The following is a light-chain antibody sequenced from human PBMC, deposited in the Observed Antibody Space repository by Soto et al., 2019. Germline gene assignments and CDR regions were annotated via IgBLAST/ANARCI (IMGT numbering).Light chain of an antibody. CDR3: QQRSNWPPIT. Sequence: PGERATLSCRDSQSISSAYLAWWQQKPGQAPRLLIYDASNRATGIPARFSGSGSGTDFTLTISSLETEDFAVYYCQQRSNWPPITFGQGTRLEIK. CDR2: DAS. CDR1: QSISSAY. V-gene: IGKV3-11*01. J-gene: IGKJ5*01.